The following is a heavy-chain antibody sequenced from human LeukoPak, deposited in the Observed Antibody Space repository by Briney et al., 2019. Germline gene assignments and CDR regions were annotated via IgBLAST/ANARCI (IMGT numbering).Heavy chain of an antibody. Sequence: KPSETLSLTCTVSGGSISSSNWWSWVRQPPGKGLEWIGEIYHSGSTNYNPSLKSRVTISVDKPKNQFSLKLSSVTAADTAVYYCARLKGPHRWLQFIGAWYFDYWGQGTLVTVSS. CDR3: ARLKGPHRWLQFIGAWYFDY. J-gene: IGHJ4*02. CDR1: GGSISSSNW. V-gene: IGHV4-4*02. CDR2: IYHSGST. D-gene: IGHD5-24*01.